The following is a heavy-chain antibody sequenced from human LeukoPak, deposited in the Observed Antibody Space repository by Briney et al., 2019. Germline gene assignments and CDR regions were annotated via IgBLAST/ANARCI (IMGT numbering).Heavy chain of an antibody. CDR1: GFTFGDYA. CDR3: ARSDWGGY. CDR2: IRSKTYGGTS. Sequence: GSLRPSCTASGFTFGDYAMSWFRQAPGKGLEWVGFIRSKTYGGTSEYAASVKGRFTISRDDFKSIAYLNMNSLKTEDTAVYYCARSDWGGYWGQGTLVTVSS. J-gene: IGHJ4*02. V-gene: IGHV3-49*03. D-gene: IGHD7-27*01.